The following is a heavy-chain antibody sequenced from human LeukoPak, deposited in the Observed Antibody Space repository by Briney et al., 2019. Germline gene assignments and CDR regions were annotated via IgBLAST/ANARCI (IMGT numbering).Heavy chain of an antibody. J-gene: IGHJ6*02. CDR1: GYTLTSYG. CDR3: ARPYTNYAENYCYYGMDV. V-gene: IGHV1-18*01. CDR2: ISAYNGNT. Sequence: GASGKVSCKASGYTLTSYGISWVRQAPGHGLEWRGWISAYNGNTNYAQQLQGRVTMTPDTSTSTAYMELRSLRSDDTAVYYCARPYTNYAENYCYYGMDVWGQGTTVTVSS. D-gene: IGHD4/OR15-4a*01.